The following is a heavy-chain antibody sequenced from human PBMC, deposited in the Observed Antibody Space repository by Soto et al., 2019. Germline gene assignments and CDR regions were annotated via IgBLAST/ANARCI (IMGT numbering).Heavy chain of an antibody. D-gene: IGHD2-21*01. CDR2: MNPDGSTR. Sequence: EVQLVESGGDLVQPGGSLRLSCEASGFTFSSNWMHWVRQGPGKGLVWVSRMNPDGSTRGYADSVKGRSTISRDNARNTVFLQMSSLRAEDTAVYYCARGGEVGAGQYYLDDSWGQGTLVTVSS. CDR3: ARGGEVGAGQYYLDDS. CDR1: GFTFSSNW. J-gene: IGHJ4*02. V-gene: IGHV3-74*01.